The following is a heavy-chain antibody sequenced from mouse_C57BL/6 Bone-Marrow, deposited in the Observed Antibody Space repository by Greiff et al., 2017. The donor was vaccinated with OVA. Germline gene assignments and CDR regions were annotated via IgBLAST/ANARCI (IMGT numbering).Heavy chain of an antibody. V-gene: IGHV6-6*01. CDR3: TRDWYDYAYYAMDY. Sequence: EVHLVESGGGLVQPGGSMKLSCAASGFTFSDAWMDWVRQSPEKGLEWVAEIRNKANNHATYYAESVKGRFTISRDDSKSSVYLQMNSLRAEDTGIYYCTRDWYDYAYYAMDYWGQGTSVTVSS. D-gene: IGHD2-4*01. CDR2: IRNKANNHAT. CDR1: GFTFSDAW. J-gene: IGHJ4*01.